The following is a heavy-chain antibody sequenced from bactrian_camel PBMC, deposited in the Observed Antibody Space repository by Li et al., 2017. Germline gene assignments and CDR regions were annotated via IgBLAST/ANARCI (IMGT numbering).Heavy chain of an antibody. CDR1: GDTSGRKC. J-gene: IGHJ6*01. CDR3: AATPSYTCYYYFRRPTGFGY. Sequence: QVQLVESGGGSVQSGGSLRLSCAASGDTSGRKCMAWFRQAPGKEREGVAAIDSDGRTSYGGSVKGRFTISRDNAKDTLYLQMNSLKPEDTAMYYCAATPSYTCYYYFRRPTGFGYWGQGTQVTVS. D-gene: IGHD3*01. V-gene: IGHV3S53*01. CDR2: IDSDGRT.